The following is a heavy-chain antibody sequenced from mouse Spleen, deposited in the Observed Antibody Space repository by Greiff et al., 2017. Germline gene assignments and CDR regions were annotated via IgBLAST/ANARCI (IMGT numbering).Heavy chain of an antibody. V-gene: IGHV1-59*01. CDR3: ARPGGNYGFAY. Sequence: VQLQQPGAELVRPGTSVKLSCKASGYTFTSYWMHWVKQRPGQGLEWIGVIDPSDSYTNYNQKFKGKATLTVDTSSSTAYMQLSSLTSEDSAVYYCARPGGNYGFAYWGQGTLVTVSA. D-gene: IGHD2-1*01. CDR2: IDPSDSYT. CDR1: GYTFTSYW. J-gene: IGHJ3*01.